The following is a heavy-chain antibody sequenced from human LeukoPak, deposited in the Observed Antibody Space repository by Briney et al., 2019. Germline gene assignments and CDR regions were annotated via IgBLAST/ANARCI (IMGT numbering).Heavy chain of an antibody. J-gene: IGHJ6*02. D-gene: IGHD2-2*01. V-gene: IGHV4-39*01. Sequence: SETLSLTCTVSGGSISSSTYYWGWIRQPPGKGLEWIGSIYYSGSTYYNPSLKSRVTIFVDTSKNQFSLKLSSVTAADTAVYYCARHFRPSGSGIVVVPAVIYYGMDVWGQGTTVTVSS. CDR2: IYYSGST. CDR3: ARHFRPSGSGIVVVPAVIYYGMDV. CDR1: GGSISSSTYY.